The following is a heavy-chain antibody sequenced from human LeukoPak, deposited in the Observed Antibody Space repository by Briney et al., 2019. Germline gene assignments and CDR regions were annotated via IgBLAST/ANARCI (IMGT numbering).Heavy chain of an antibody. CDR2: MNPNSGNT. CDR1: GYTFTSYD. D-gene: IGHD6-19*01. J-gene: IGHJ4*02. Sequence: GASVKVSCKASGYTFTSYDINWVRQATGQGLEWMGWMNPNSGNTGCAQKFQGRVTMTRNISISTAYMELSSLRSEDTAVYYCARGRSGWRSHIGYWGQGTLVTVSS. V-gene: IGHV1-8*01. CDR3: ARGRSGWRSHIGY.